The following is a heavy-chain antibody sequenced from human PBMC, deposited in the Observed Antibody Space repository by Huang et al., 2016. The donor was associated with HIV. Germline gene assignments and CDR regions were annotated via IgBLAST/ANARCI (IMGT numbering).Heavy chain of an antibody. Sequence: EVQLVQSGAVVKKPGESLKISCKGSGYTFNGYWIGWVGQMPGKGREWLWSIYPGDSDTTYRPSFQGQVTISADKSISTAYLQWSGLKASDTAMYYCARQGVGDFVVEPTGLGAFDIWGQGTMVTVSS. CDR1: GYTFNGYW. D-gene: IGHD2-2*01. CDR3: ARQGVGDFVVEPTGLGAFDI. CDR2: IYPGDSDT. V-gene: IGHV5-51*01. J-gene: IGHJ3*02.